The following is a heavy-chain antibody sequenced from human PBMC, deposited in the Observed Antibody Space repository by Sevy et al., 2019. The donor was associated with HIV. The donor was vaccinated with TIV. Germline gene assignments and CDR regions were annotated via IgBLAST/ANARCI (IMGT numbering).Heavy chain of an antibody. Sequence: GGSLRLSCTASGFTFGDYAMSWFRQAPGKGLEWVGFIRSKAYGGTTEYAASVRGRFTISRDDSKSIAYLQMNSLKTEDTAVYYCTRGSLSPYYYGSGSYYNRVYDYWGQGTLVTVSS. CDR2: IRSKAYGGTT. CDR1: GFTFGDYA. CDR3: TRGSLSPYYYGSGSYYNRVYDY. J-gene: IGHJ4*02. V-gene: IGHV3-49*03. D-gene: IGHD3-10*01.